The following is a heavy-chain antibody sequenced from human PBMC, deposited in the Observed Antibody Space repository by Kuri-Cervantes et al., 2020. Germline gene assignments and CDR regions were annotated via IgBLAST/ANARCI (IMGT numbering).Heavy chain of an antibody. CDR3: AHSLCSTSCYGLDY. V-gene: IGHV2-70*12. D-gene: IGHD2-2*01. Sequence: SGPTLVYPTPTLTMTCTFSGFSRSTSGMCVSWIRQPPAKALEWLALIDWDDDKYYSTSLKTRPTISKDTSKNQVVLTMTNMDPVDTATYYCAHSLCSTSCYGLDYWGQGTLVTVSS. CDR1: GFSRSTSGMC. CDR2: IDWDDDK. J-gene: IGHJ4*02.